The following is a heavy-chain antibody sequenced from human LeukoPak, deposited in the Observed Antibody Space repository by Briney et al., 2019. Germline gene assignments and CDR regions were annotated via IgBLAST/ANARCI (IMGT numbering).Heavy chain of an antibody. J-gene: IGHJ4*02. CDR2: IYYSGST. D-gene: IGHD6-19*01. CDR3: ARGQQWLGPFDY. CDR1: GGSISSYY. V-gene: IGHV4-59*01. Sequence: SETLSLTCTVSGGSISSYYWSWIRQPPGKGLEWIGYIYYSGSTNYNPSPKSRVTISVDTSKNQFSLKLSSVTAADTAVYYCARGQQWLGPFDYWGQGTLVTVSS.